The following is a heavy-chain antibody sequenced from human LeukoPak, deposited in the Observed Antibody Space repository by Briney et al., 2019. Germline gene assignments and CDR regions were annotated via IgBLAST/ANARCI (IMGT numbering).Heavy chain of an antibody. CDR3: ARGWASYYNVKGYYFDY. V-gene: IGHV1-8*01. D-gene: IGHD3-10*01. J-gene: IGHJ4*02. CDR2: MHPNSGYT. CDR1: GYTFTSHD. Sequence: GASVKVSCKASGYTFTSHDINWVRQATGQGLEWMGWMHPNSGYTGYEQKFQGRVTMTRDTSTSTAYMELSSLRSEDTAVYYCARGWASYYNVKGYYFDYWGQGTLVTVSS.